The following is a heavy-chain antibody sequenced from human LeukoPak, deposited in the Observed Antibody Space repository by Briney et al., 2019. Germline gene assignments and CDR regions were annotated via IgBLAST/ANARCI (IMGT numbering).Heavy chain of an antibody. V-gene: IGHV3-23*01. CDR1: GFTFSSYA. CDR3: AKDPSRSLRFLELGVPDY. CDR2: ISGSGGST. J-gene: IGHJ4*02. Sequence: PGGSLRLSCAASGFTFSSYAMSWVRQAPGKGLEWVSAISGSGGSTYYADSVKGRFTISRDNSKNTLYLQMNSLRAEDTAVYYCAKDPSRSLRFLELGVPDYWGPGTLGTVSS. D-gene: IGHD3-3*01.